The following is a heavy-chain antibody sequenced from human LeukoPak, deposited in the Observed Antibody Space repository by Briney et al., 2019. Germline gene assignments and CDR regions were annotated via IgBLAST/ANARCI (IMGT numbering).Heavy chain of an antibody. CDR3: ARDKSSGYYLDY. CDR2: IYYSGST. V-gene: IGHV4-31*03. J-gene: IGHJ4*02. D-gene: IGHD3-22*01. Sequence: PSETLSLTCTVSGGSISSGGYYWSWIRQHPGKGLEWIGYIYYSGSTYYNLPLKSRVTISVDTSKNQFSLKLSSVTAADTAVYYCARDKSSGYYLDYWGQGTLVTVSS. CDR1: GGSISSGGYY.